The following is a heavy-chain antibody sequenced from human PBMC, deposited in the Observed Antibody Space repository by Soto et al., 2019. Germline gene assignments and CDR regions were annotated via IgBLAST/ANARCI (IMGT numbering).Heavy chain of an antibody. V-gene: IGHV1-18*01. CDR1: GYTFTSYG. J-gene: IGHJ6*03. CDR2: ISAYNGNT. D-gene: IGHD3-3*01. Sequence: ASVKGSCKASGYTFTSYGISWVRQAPGQGLEWMGWISAYNGNTNYGQKLQGRVTMTTDTSTSTAYMELRSLRSDDTAVYYCARGGYDFWCGYYSLGGYYYYMDVWGKGTTVTVSS. CDR3: ARGGYDFWCGYYSLGGYYYYMDV.